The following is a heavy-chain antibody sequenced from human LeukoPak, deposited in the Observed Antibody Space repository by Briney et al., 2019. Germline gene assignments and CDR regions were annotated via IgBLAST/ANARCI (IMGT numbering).Heavy chain of an antibody. D-gene: IGHD3-22*01. CDR1: GGSISSYY. V-gene: IGHV4-4*07. CDR2: IYTSGST. CDR3: ARGPKGYYDSSGYSYYFDY. J-gene: IGHJ4*02. Sequence: SETLSLTCTVSGGSISSYYWSWLRQPAGKGLEWIGRIYTSGSTNYNPSLRSRVTMSVDTSKNQFSLKLSSVTAADTAVYYCARGPKGYYDSSGYSYYFDYWGQGTLVTVSS.